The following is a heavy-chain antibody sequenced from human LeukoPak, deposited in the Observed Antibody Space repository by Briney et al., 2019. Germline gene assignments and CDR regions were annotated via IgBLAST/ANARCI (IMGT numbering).Heavy chain of an antibody. CDR1: GFTFSSYG. CDR2: ISGSGGST. CDR3: ARDSLSAYDILTGYYIGLRGVVDY. D-gene: IGHD3-9*01. Sequence: GGSLRLSCAASGFTFSSYGMNWVRQAPGKGLEWGSAISGSGGSTYYADSVKGRFTISRDNSKNTLYLQMNSLRAEDTAVYYCARDSLSAYDILTGYYIGLRGVVDYWGQGTLVTVSS. V-gene: IGHV3-23*01. J-gene: IGHJ4*02.